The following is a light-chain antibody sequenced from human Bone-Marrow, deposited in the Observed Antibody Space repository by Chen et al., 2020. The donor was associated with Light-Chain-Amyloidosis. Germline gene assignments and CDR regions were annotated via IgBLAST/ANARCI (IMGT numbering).Light chain of an antibody. V-gene: IGLV3-25*03. CDR2: RNP. CDR3: QSADSSCTYEVI. Sequence: SYELTQPPSVSVSPGQTARITCSGDDLPTKYAYWYQQKPGQAPVLVIHRNPERPSGISERFSGSRSGTTATLTISGVQAEDDADYHCQSADSSCTYEVIFGGGTKLTVL. J-gene: IGLJ2*01. CDR1: DLPTKY.